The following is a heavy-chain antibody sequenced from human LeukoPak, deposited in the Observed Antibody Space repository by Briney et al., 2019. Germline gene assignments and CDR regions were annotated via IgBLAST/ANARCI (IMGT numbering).Heavy chain of an antibody. CDR1: GYTFTGYY. D-gene: IGHD4-17*01. CDR2: INPNSGGT. CDR3: ARVGGKYGDLNFDF. V-gene: IGHV1-2*02. J-gene: IGHJ4*02. Sequence: ASVKASCKASGYTFTGYYMHWVRQAPGQGLAWMGWINPNSGGTNYAQKFRGRVTMTRDTSISTAYMELSRLRSDDTAVYYCARVGGKYGDLNFDFWGQGTLVTVSS.